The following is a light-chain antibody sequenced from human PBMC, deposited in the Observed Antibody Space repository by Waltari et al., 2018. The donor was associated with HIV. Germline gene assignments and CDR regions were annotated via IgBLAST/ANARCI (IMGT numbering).Light chain of an antibody. CDR3: QQRSNWPPT. V-gene: IGKV3-11*01. Sequence: EIVLPQSPATLSLSPGERATLSCRASQSVSSYLAWYQQKPGQAPRLLIYDASNRATGIPARFSGSGSRTDFTLTISSLEPEDFAVYYCQQRSNWPPTFGQGTKLEIK. J-gene: IGKJ2*01. CDR2: DAS. CDR1: QSVSSY.